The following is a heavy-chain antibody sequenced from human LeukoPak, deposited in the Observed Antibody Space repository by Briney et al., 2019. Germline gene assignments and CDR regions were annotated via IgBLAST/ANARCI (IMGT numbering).Heavy chain of an antibody. CDR2: IYTSGST. CDR3: ARDSDYVWGSYDY. J-gene: IGHJ4*02. V-gene: IGHV4-61*02. CDR1: GGSVSSIDYY. Sequence: SETLSLTCTVSGGSVSSIDYYWGWIRQPAGKGLEWIGRIYTSGSTNYNPSLKSRVTMSVDTSKNQFSLKLSSVTAADTAVYYCARDSDYVWGSYDYWGQGTLVTVSS. D-gene: IGHD3-16*01.